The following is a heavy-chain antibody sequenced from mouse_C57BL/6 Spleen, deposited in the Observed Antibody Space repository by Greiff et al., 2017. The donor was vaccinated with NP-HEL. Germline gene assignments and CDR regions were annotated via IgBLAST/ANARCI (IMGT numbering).Heavy chain of an antibody. CDR3: ARPGFYYYGSTLDY. J-gene: IGHJ2*01. D-gene: IGHD1-1*01. Sequence: DVMLVESGGGLVKPGGSLKLSCAASGFTFSDYGMHWVRQAPEKGLEWVAYISSGSSTIYYADTVKGRFTISRDNAKNTLFLQMTSLRSEDTAMYYCARPGFYYYGSTLDYWGQGTTLTVSS. CDR1: GFTFSDYG. CDR2: ISSGSSTI. V-gene: IGHV5-17*01.